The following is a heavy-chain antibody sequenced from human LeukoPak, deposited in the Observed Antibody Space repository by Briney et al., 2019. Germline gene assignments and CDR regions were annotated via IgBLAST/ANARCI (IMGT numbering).Heavy chain of an antibody. CDR1: GGSISSGDYY. D-gene: IGHD6-13*01. V-gene: IGHV4-30-4*01. J-gene: IGHJ5*02. CDR3: ARDRGGYSSSWYYFGWFDP. Sequence: PSGTLSLTCTVSGGSISSGDYYWSWIRQPPGKGLEWIGYIYYSGSTYYNPSLKSRVTISVDTSKNQSSLKLSSVTAADTAVYYCARDRGGYSSSWYYFGWFDPWGQGTLVTVSS. CDR2: IYYSGST.